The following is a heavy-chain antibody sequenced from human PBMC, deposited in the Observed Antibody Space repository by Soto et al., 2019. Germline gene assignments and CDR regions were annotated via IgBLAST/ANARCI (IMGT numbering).Heavy chain of an antibody. J-gene: IGHJ3*01. Sequence: QVQLVESGGGVVQPGRSLRLSCAASGFTFNNYGMHWVRQAPGKGLEWVAIISNDGSDKYYADSVKGRLTIARDNSKNTVYLQMNSLRAEETAVCYCAKDQGIAASHGIDWGQGTMVTVSS. CDR1: GFTFNNYG. D-gene: IGHD6-13*01. CDR3: AKDQGIAASHGID. V-gene: IGHV3-30*18. CDR2: ISNDGSDK.